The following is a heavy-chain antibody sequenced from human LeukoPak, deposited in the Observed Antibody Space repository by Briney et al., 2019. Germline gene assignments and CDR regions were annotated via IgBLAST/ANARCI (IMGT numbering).Heavy chain of an antibody. CDR1: GFTVKSNY. CDR2: IYSGGGT. J-gene: IGHJ4*02. D-gene: IGHD6-19*01. V-gene: IGHV3-53*01. Sequence: GRSLILSCAASGFTVKSNYMSWVRQAPGKGLEWVSVIYSGGGTFYADSVKGRFTISRDNSKNTLYLQMNSLRAEDTAVYYCAKDSSGPGYWGQGTLVTVSS. CDR3: AKDSSGPGY.